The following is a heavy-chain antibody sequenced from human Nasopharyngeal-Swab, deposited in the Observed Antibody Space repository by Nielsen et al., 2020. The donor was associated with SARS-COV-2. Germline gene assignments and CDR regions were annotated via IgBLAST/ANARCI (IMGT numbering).Heavy chain of an antibody. CDR2: SEWDDDK. Sequence: SGPTLVKPTQTLTLTCTFSGFSLSTNGVWVSWIRQPTGKALEWLDRSEWDDDKYYSTSLKTRLTISKDTPKNQVVLTMTNMDPVDTATYYCAREVRVRGGLFDYWGQGTLVTVSS. CDR3: AREVRVRGGLFDY. D-gene: IGHD3-10*01. CDR1: GFSLSTNGVW. J-gene: IGHJ4*02. V-gene: IGHV2-70*11.